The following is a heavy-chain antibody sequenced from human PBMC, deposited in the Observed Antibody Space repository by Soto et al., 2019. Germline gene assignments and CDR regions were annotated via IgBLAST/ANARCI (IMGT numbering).Heavy chain of an antibody. D-gene: IGHD2-15*01. CDR3: ASEYCSGGSCYPADAFGI. J-gene: IGHJ3*02. V-gene: IGHV1-3*01. CDR1: GYTFTSYA. CDR2: INAGNGNT. Sequence: GASVKVSCKASGYTFTSYAMHWVRQAPGQRLEWMGWINAGNGNTKYSQKFQGRVTITRDTSASTAYMELSSLRSEDTAVYYCASEYCSGGSCYPADAFGIWGQGTMVTVSS.